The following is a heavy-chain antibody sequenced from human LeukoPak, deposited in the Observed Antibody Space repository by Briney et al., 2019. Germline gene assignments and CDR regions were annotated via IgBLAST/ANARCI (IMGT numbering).Heavy chain of an antibody. Sequence: PSETLSLTCTVSGGSISSGGYYWSWVRQHPGKGLEWIGYISYSGSTSYNPSLKSRVTISVDTSKNQFSLRLSSVTAADTAIYYCAKGYSGYDLSFDYWGQGTLVTVSS. J-gene: IGHJ4*02. CDR1: GGSISSGGYY. CDR3: AKGYSGYDLSFDY. V-gene: IGHV4-31*03. D-gene: IGHD5-12*01. CDR2: ISYSGST.